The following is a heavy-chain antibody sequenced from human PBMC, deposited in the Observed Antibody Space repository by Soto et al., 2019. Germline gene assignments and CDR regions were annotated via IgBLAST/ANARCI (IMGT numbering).Heavy chain of an antibody. D-gene: IGHD1-26*01. CDR1: GGSITSSSYY. CDR3: APQEVGGSYFYTFDP. CDR2: IYYSGST. Sequence: QLHLRESGPGLVKPSETLSLTCTVSGGSITSSSYYWGWIRQPPGKGLEWIGSIYYSGSTYYNPSLKSRVSISVDTSKNQFSLKLSSVTAADTAVYYCAPQEVGGSYFYTFDPWGQGTLVTVSS. J-gene: IGHJ5*02. V-gene: IGHV4-39*01.